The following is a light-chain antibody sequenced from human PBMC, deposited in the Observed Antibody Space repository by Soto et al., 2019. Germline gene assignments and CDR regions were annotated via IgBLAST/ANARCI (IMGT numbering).Light chain of an antibody. CDR1: QDINNS. CDR3: LQHTSYPLP. J-gene: IGKJ4*01. CDR2: PAS. V-gene: IGKV1-17*03. Sequence: DIHMTQSPSAMSASVGYRFIITCRASQDINNSLVWFQQKTGKVPKRLISPASSLQSGVPSRFRGSGSGTEFTLTISSLQPEEVETDYCLQHTSYPLPFGGGTNVAIK.